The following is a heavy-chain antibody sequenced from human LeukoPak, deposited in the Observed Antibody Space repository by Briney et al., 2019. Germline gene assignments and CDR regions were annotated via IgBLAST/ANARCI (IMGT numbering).Heavy chain of an antibody. D-gene: IGHD1-26*01. J-gene: IGHJ4*02. V-gene: IGHV4-59*01. Sequence: SETLSLTCTVSGGSISSYYWSWIRQPPGKGLEWIGYIYYSGSTNYNPSLKSRVTISVDTFKNQFSLKLSSVTAADTAVYYCAGTGSISGSYWGFDYWGQGTLVTVSS. CDR2: IYYSGST. CDR3: AGTGSISGSYWGFDY. CDR1: GGSISSYY.